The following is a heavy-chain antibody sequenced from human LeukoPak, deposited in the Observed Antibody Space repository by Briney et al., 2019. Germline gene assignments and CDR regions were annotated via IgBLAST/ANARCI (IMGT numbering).Heavy chain of an antibody. J-gene: IGHJ5*02. CDR3: ARTVGYGDYSWFDP. D-gene: IGHD4-17*01. CDR2: IYSGNNT. Sequence: PGGSLRLSCAASGFTFNTYAMSWVRQAPGKGLEWVSVIYSGNNTYYADSVKGRFTISRDTSKNTLYLQMNSLRAEDTAVYYCARTVGYGDYSWFDPWGQGTLVTVSS. CDR1: GFTFNTYA. V-gene: IGHV3-53*01.